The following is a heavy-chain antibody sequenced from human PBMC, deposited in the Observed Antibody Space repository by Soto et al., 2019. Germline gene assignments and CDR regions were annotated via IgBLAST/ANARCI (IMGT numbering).Heavy chain of an antibody. CDR3: ASAWWCRSSLCWYFYL. CDR1: GYTFTGYY. CDR2: INPNSGGT. D-gene: IGHD2-21*01. J-gene: IGHJ2*01. Sequence: QVQLVQSGAEVKKPGASVKVSCKASGYTFTGYYMHWVRQAPGQGLEWMGWINPNSGGTNYAQKFQGRVTLTRDTSISTTYVELSRLKTDDTAIYDCASAWWCRSSLCWYFYLWGRGTLVTVSS. V-gene: IGHV1-2*02.